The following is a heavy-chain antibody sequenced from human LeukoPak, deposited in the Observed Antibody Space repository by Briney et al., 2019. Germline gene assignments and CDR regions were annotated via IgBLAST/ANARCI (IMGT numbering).Heavy chain of an antibody. J-gene: IGHJ5*02. Sequence: ASVRISCKVSGYTFTTYGITWVRQAPGQGLEWMGWISAYNGDTSYAQNLQDRVTMATDTSTSTAYMELRSLISDDTAVYYCARALRIGADWFDPWGQGTLVTVSS. CDR3: ARALRIGADWFDP. CDR2: ISAYNGDT. V-gene: IGHV1-18*01. D-gene: IGHD1-26*01. CDR1: GYTFTTYG.